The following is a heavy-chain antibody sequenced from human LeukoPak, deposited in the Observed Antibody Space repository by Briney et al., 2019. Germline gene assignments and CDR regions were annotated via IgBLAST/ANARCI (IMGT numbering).Heavy chain of an antibody. D-gene: IGHD2-8*01. CDR1: GGSFSGYY. CDR2: IIHSGST. J-gene: IGHJ4*02. V-gene: IGHV4-34*01. CDR3: ARGVLVTVYAAFDY. Sequence: SETLSLTRGVYGGSFSGYYWTWIRQSPGMGLEWIGEIIHSGSTNYNPSLTSRVTISVDTSKNQFSLELSSVTAADTAVYYCARGVLVTVYAAFDYWGQGTLVTVSS.